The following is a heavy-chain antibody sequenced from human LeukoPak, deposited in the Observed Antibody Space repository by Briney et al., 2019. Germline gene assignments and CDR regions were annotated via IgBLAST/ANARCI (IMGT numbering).Heavy chain of an antibody. D-gene: IGHD4-17*01. J-gene: IGHJ3*02. Sequence: PGRSLRLSCAASGFTFSSYAMHWVRQAPGKGLEWVAVISYDGSNKYYADSVKGRFTISRDNSKNTLYLQMNSLRAEDTAVYYCARDDYEGYDAFDIWGQGTMVTVSS. CDR1: GFTFSSYA. CDR3: ARDDYEGYDAFDI. V-gene: IGHV3-30-3*01. CDR2: ISYDGSNK.